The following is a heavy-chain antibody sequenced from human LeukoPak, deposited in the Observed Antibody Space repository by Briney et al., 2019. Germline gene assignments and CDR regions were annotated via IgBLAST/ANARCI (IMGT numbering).Heavy chain of an antibody. CDR1: GGSISSSSYY. J-gene: IGHJ6*03. Sequence: SETLSLTCTVSGGSISSSSYYWGWIRQPPGEGLEWVGGIYYSGGTYYNPSLKSRVTISVDTSKNQFSLKLSSVPAADTAVYYCARRPSPHYYYYMGVWGKGTTVTISS. CDR3: ARRPSPHYYYYMGV. D-gene: IGHD1-14*01. V-gene: IGHV4-39*07. CDR2: IYYSGGT.